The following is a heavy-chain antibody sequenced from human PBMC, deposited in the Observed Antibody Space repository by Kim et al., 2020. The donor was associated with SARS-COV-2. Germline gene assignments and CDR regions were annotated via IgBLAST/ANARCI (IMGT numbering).Heavy chain of an antibody. Sequence: DYAAPVKGRFTISRDDSKNTLYLQMNSLKTEDTAVYYCTTGIAAAGKVDYWGQGTLVTVSS. V-gene: IGHV3-15*01. D-gene: IGHD6-13*01. CDR3: TTGIAAAGKVDY. J-gene: IGHJ4*02.